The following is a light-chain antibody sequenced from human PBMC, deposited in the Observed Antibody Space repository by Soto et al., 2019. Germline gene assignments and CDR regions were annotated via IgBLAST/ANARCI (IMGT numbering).Light chain of an antibody. CDR2: GAS. J-gene: IGKJ1*01. CDR1: QSVSSSY. CDR3: QQYTKWPLT. Sequence: IVLTQSPGTLSLSPGERATLSCRASQSVSSSYLAWYQQKPGQAPRLLIYGASSRATGIPVRFSGSASGTEFTLTISSLQSEDFTVHYCQQYTKWPLTSGQGTKV. V-gene: IGKV3-15*01.